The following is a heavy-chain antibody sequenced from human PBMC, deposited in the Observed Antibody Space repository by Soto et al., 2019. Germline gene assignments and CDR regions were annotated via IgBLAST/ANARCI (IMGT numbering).Heavy chain of an antibody. V-gene: IGHV1-69*13. CDR2: IIPIFGTA. J-gene: IGHJ4*02. D-gene: IGHD6-19*01. CDR3: ASGYSIAVAGTGDY. Sequence: GASVKVSCKDSVGTFSSYAISWVRQAPGQGLEWMGGIIPIFGTANYAQKFQGRVTITADESTSTAYMELSSLRSEDTAVYYCASGYSIAVAGTGDYWGQGTLVTVSS. CDR1: VGTFSSYA.